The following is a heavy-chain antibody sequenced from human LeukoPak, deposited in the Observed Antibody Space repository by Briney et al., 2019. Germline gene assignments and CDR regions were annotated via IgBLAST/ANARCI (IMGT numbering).Heavy chain of an antibody. Sequence: PGGSLRLSCAASGFTFSSYWMSWVRQAPGKGLEWVSVIYSGGSTYYADSVKGRFTISRDNSKNTLYLQMNSLRAEDTAVYYCATLTGYSYGPGYFDYWGQGTLVTVSS. CDR1: GFTFSSYW. J-gene: IGHJ4*02. CDR3: ATLTGYSYGPGYFDY. CDR2: IYSGGST. D-gene: IGHD5-18*01. V-gene: IGHV3-53*01.